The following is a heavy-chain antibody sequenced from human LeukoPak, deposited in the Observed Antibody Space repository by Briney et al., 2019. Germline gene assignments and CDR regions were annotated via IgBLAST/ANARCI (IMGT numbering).Heavy chain of an antibody. CDR1: GGSISSYY. Sequence: PSETLPLTCTVSGGSISSYYWSWIRQPPGKGLEWIGYIYHSGSTNYNPSLKSRVTISVDTSKNRFSLKLSSVTAADTAVYYCARVSATYFDYWGQGTWSPSPQ. V-gene: IGHV4-59*01. J-gene: IGHJ4*02. CDR2: IYHSGST. CDR3: ARVSATYFDY.